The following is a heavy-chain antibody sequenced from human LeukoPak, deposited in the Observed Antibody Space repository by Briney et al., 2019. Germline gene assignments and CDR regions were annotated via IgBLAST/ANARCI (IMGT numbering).Heavy chain of an antibody. V-gene: IGHV3-21*01. Sequence: GGSLRLSCAASGFTFSTYAMNWVRQAPGKGLEWVSSFGTRSTSIYYAHSVTGRFIISRDNAKNSLYLQMNSLRAEDTAVYYCISAGDWGQGTLVTVSS. J-gene: IGHJ4*02. CDR2: FGTRSTSI. CDR3: ISAGD. CDR1: GFTFSTYA. D-gene: IGHD3-10*01.